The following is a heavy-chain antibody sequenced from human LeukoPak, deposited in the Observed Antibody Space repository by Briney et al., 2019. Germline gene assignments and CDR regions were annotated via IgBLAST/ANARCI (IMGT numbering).Heavy chain of an antibody. V-gene: IGHV4-59*08. CDR3: AGHVRDAFDI. J-gene: IGHJ3*02. Sequence: SETLSLTCTVSGGSISSYYWSWIRQPPGKGLEWIGYIYYSGSTNYNPSLKSRVTISVDTSKNQFSLKLSSVTAADTAVYYCAGHVRDAFDIWGQGTMVTVSS. CDR2: IYYSGST. CDR1: GGSISSYY.